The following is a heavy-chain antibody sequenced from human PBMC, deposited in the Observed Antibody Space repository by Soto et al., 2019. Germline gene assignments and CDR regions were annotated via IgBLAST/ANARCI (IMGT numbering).Heavy chain of an antibody. Sequence: QVQLVQSGAEVKKPGASVKVSCKASGYTFTSYGISWVRQAPGQGLEWMGWISAYNGNTNYAQKLQARATMTTDTPTSTAYMELRSLRYDDTAVDYRATEAEVGLFDYGGKGTLFTVSS. J-gene: IGHJ4*02. D-gene: IGHD1-26*01. CDR2: ISAYNGNT. V-gene: IGHV1-18*01. CDR3: ATEAEVGLFDY. CDR1: GYTFTSYG.